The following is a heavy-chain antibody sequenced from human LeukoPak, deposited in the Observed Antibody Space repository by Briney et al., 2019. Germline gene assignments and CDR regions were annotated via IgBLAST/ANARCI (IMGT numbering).Heavy chain of an antibody. Sequence: GGSLRLSCAASGFTFSSYWMSWVRQAPGKGLEWVANIKQDGSEKYYVDSVKGRFTISRDNAKNSLYLQMNSLRAEDTAVYYCATPKILAAFDVWGQGTMVTVSS. D-gene: IGHD2/OR15-2a*01. CDR2: IKQDGSEK. CDR3: ATPKILAAFDV. V-gene: IGHV3-7*03. J-gene: IGHJ3*01. CDR1: GFTFSSYW.